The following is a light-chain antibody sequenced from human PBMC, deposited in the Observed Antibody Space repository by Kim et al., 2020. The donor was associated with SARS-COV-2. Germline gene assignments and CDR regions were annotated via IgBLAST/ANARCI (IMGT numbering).Light chain of an antibody. Sequence: VALGQTVRITCQGDSLRSYYASWYQQKPGQAPVLVIYGKNNRPSGIPDRFSGSSSVNTASLTITGAQAEDEADYYCNSRDSSGNRVFGGGTQLTVL. CDR1: SLRSYY. J-gene: IGLJ3*02. CDR3: NSRDSSGNRV. V-gene: IGLV3-19*01. CDR2: GKN.